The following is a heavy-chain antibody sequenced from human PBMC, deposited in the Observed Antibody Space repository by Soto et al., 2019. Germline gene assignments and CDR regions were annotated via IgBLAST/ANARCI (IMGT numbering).Heavy chain of an antibody. Sequence: ASVQVSCKASGGTFSSYAISWVRQAPGQGLEWMGGIIPIFGTANYAQKFQGRVTITADESTSTAYMELSSLRSEDTAVYYCARDPRYYDILTGYQDYYYGMDVWGQGTTVTVSS. V-gene: IGHV1-69*13. J-gene: IGHJ6*02. CDR3: ARDPRYYDILTGYQDYYYGMDV. D-gene: IGHD3-9*01. CDR1: GGTFSSYA. CDR2: IIPIFGTA.